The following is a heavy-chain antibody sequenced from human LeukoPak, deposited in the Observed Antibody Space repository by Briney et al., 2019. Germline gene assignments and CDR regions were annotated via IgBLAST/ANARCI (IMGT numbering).Heavy chain of an antibody. Sequence: HPGGSLRLSCTVSGFTVSSNSMSWVRQAPGKGLEWVSFIFSSTHYSDSVKGRFTISRDNSKNTMYLQMNSLRAEDTAVYYCAELGITMIGGVWGKGTTVTISS. V-gene: IGHV3-53*01. CDR3: AELGITMIGGV. D-gene: IGHD3-10*02. CDR2: IFSST. CDR1: GFTVSSNS. J-gene: IGHJ6*04.